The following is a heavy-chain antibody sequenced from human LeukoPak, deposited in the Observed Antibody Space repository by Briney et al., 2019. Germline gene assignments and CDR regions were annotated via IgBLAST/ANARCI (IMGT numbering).Heavy chain of an antibody. CDR1: GFTFSSYA. V-gene: IGHV3-23*01. CDR2: ISGSGGTT. CDR3: ARDRLGWGGRVNSFDI. Sequence: GGSLRLSCAASGFTFSSYAMNWVRQAPGKGLEWVSVISGSGGTTYYADSVKGRFTISRDNSKNTLYLQMNSLRAEDTAVYYCARDRLGWGGRVNSFDIWGQGTMVTVSS. J-gene: IGHJ3*02. D-gene: IGHD7-27*01.